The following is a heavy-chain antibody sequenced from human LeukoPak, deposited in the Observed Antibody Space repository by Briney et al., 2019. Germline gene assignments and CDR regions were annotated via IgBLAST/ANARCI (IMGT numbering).Heavy chain of an antibody. Sequence: GGSLRLSCAASGFTLGNYAMSWVRQAPGKGLEWVSSMSSSGGSTYYADSVKGRFTFSRDNPKNTLYLQMNSLRAEDTAVYYCAKSSYYDTSGFYREYYFDYWGQGTLVTISS. V-gene: IGHV3-23*01. CDR3: AKSSYYDTSGFYREYYFDY. D-gene: IGHD3-22*01. CDR1: GFTLGNYA. J-gene: IGHJ4*02. CDR2: MSSSGGST.